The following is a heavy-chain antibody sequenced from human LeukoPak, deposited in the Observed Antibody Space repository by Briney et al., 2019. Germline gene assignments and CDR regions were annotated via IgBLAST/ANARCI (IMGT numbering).Heavy chain of an antibody. D-gene: IGHD3-9*01. CDR3: ASQYYNILTGHYTSIDY. V-gene: IGHV3-30*04. CDR2: ISYDGSNK. CDR1: GFTFSSYA. Sequence: PGGSLRLSCAASGFTFSSYAMHWVRQAPGKGPEWVAVISYDGSNKYYADSVKGRFTISRDNSKNTLYLQMNSLSAEGTAVYYCASQYYNILTGHYTSIDYWGQGTLVTVSS. J-gene: IGHJ4*02.